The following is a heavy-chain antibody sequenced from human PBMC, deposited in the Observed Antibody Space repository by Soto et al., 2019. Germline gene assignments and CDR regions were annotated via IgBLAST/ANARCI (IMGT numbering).Heavy chain of an antibody. CDR1: GDSVSSNSAA. CDR3: ARVITMVRGVILQTTQNWFDP. D-gene: IGHD3-10*01. V-gene: IGHV6-1*01. Sequence: KQSQTLSLTCAISGDSVSSNSAAWNWIRQSPSRGLEWLGRTYYRSKWYNDYAVSVKSRITINPDTSKNQFSLQLNSVTPEDTAVYYCARVITMVRGVILQTTQNWFDPWGQGTLVTVSS. CDR2: TYYRSKWYN. J-gene: IGHJ5*02.